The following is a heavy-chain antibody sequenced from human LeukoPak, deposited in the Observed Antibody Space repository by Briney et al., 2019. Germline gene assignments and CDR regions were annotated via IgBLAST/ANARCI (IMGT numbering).Heavy chain of an antibody. V-gene: IGHV1-2*02. CDR2: IKPNSGGT. CDR1: GYTFTGYY. Sequence: ASVKVSCKASGYTFTGYYMHWVRQAPGQGLEWMGWIKPNSGGTNYAQKFQGRATMTRDTSISTAYMELSRLRSDDTAVYYCAREDGGDYVVVDYWGQGTLVTVSS. CDR3: AREDGGDYVVVDY. J-gene: IGHJ4*02. D-gene: IGHD4-17*01.